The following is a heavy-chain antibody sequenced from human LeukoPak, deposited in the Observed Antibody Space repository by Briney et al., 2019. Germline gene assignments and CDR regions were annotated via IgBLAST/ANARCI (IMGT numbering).Heavy chain of an antibody. D-gene: IGHD3-3*01. CDR3: ARVRLEWLLGWFDP. Sequence: GGSLRLSCAASRFTYSSYSMIWVRQAPGKGREGFLYLNSSNSYIYYTVSGRGRITIYRDNAKNSLYLQMNSLRAEDTAVYYCARVRLEWLLGWFDPWGQGTLVTVSS. J-gene: IGHJ5*02. CDR1: RFTYSSYS. CDR2: LNSSNSYI. V-gene: IGHV3-21*01.